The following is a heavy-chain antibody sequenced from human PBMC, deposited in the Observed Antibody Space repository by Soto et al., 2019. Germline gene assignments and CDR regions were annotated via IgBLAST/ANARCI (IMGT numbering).Heavy chain of an antibody. J-gene: IGHJ5*02. Sequence: QVQLVQFGTEVKKPGASVKVSCKASGYTFTSYDINWVRQATGQGLEWMGWMNPNSGNTGYAQKFQGRVTMTRNTSISTAYMELSSLRSEDTAVYYCAMDPYSAAAGNWFDPWGQGTLVTVSS. D-gene: IGHD6-13*01. CDR1: GYTFTSYD. CDR3: AMDPYSAAAGNWFDP. V-gene: IGHV1-8*01. CDR2: MNPNSGNT.